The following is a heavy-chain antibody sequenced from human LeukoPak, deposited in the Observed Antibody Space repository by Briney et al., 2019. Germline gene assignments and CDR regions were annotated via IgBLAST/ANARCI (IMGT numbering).Heavy chain of an antibody. CDR2: ISGSGGST. J-gene: IGHJ5*02. V-gene: IGHV3-23*01. Sequence: GGSLRLSCAASGFTFSSYAMSWVRQAPGKGLEWVSAISGSGGSTYYADSVKGRFTISRDNSKNTLYLQMNSLRAEDTAVYYCATLNSGYQSSEFDPWGQGTLVTVSS. CDR1: GFTFSSYA. CDR3: ATLNSGYQSSEFDP. D-gene: IGHD2-2*01.